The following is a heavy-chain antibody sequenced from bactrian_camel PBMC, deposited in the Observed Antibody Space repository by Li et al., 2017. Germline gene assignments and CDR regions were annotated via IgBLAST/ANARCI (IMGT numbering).Heavy chain of an antibody. CDR3: AADRLVCLSTDTRGEWHY. Sequence: QLVESGGGSVQAGGSLRLSCKSSGYTNSRYCMGWFRQVPGKEREGVAFIDTDGSTNYADSVKGRFSISKEPTKNTLYLQMTSLKPEDTGMYYCAADRLVCLSTDTRGEWHYWGQGTQVTVS. D-gene: IGHD5*01. CDR1: GYTNSRYC. CDR2: IDTDGST. J-gene: IGHJ4*01. V-gene: IGHV3S9*01.